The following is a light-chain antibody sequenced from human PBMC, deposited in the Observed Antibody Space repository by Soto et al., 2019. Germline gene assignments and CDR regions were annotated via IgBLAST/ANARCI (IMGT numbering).Light chain of an antibody. CDR3: NSHTSMNLVL. CDR1: SSDVGGYDA. Sequence: QSALTQPASVSGSPGQSITISCTGTSSDVGGYDAVSWYQHHPGKAPKLMIYDVSNRPTGVSNRFSGSKSGNTASLTISGLQAEDEADYYCNSHTSMNLVLFGGGTKLTVL. V-gene: IGLV2-14*03. CDR2: DVS. J-gene: IGLJ2*01.